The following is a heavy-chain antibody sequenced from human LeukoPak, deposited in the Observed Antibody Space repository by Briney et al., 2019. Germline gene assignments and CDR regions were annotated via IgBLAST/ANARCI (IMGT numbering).Heavy chain of an antibody. CDR1: GFTFSSYG. CDR3: AKVRIAVVGDAFDI. D-gene: IGHD6-19*01. J-gene: IGHJ3*02. V-gene: IGHV3-30*18. CDR2: ISYDGSKK. Sequence: PGGSLRLSCAASGFTFSSYGMHWVRQAPGKGLEWGLVISYDGSKKYYADSVKGRFRISRDNSKNTLYLKMNRLRAEDTAVYYCAKVRIAVVGDAFDIWGQGTMVTVAS.